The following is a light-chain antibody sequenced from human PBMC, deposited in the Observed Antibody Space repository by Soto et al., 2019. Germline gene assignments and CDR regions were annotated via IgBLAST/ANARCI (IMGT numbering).Light chain of an antibody. CDR3: QQYNDWPPWT. CDR2: GAS. J-gene: IGKJ1*01. V-gene: IGKV3-15*01. CDR1: QSVNSN. Sequence: EIVMTQSPATLSVSPGGRATLSCRASQSVNSNLAWYQQKPGQAPRLLIYGASTRATGIPARFSCSGSGTEFTLTISSLQSEDFAVYSCQQYNDWPPWTFGQGTKVEI.